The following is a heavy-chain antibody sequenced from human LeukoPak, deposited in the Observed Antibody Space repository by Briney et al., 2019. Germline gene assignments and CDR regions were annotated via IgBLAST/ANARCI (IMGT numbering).Heavy chain of an antibody. CDR1: GFAFSNAC. V-gene: IGHV3-15*01. CDR2: IKSKTDGGTT. D-gene: IGHD1-1*01. J-gene: IGHJ4*02. CDR3: TTDLDGNFDY. Sequence: GSLRLSCAASGFAFSNACMSGVCAAPGEGLEWGGRIKSKTDGGTTDYAAPVKGRFTISRDDSKNTLYLQMNSLKTEDTAVYYCTTDLDGNFDYWGQGTLVTVSS.